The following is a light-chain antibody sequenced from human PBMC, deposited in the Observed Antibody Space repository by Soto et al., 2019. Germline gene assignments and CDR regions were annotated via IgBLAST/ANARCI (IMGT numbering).Light chain of an antibody. CDR2: DAS. Sequence: DIQMTQSPSSLSASVGDRVTITCQATQDINNYLNWYQQKPGKAPKLLISDASNLQTGVPPRFSGGGSGTKFIFTISCLQPEDIATYYCQQNDKVPLTFGQGTRLEIK. J-gene: IGKJ5*01. CDR1: QDINNY. CDR3: QQNDKVPLT. V-gene: IGKV1-33*01.